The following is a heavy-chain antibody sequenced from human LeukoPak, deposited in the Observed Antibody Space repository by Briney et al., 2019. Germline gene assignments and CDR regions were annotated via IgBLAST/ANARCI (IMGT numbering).Heavy chain of an antibody. D-gene: IGHD1-26*01. CDR1: GGSISSSSYY. CDR2: IYYSGST. CDR3: ARDLGIVGPKDRGQGAFDI. J-gene: IGHJ3*02. V-gene: IGHV4-39*07. Sequence: MSSETLSLTCTVSGGSISSSSYYWGWIRQPPGKGLEWIGSIYYSGSTYYNPSLKSRVTISVDTSKNQFSLKLSSVTAADTAVYYCARDLGIVGPKDRGQGAFDIWGQGTMVTVSS.